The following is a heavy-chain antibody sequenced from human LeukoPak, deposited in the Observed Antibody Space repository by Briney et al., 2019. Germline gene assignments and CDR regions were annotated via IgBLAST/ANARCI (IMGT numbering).Heavy chain of an antibody. CDR1: GYSFTSYW. Sequence: GESLKIFCKGSGYSFTSYWIGWVRQMPGKGLEWMGIIYPGDSDTRYSPSFQGQVTISADKSISTAYLQWSSLKASDTAMYYCARLGGTIRYFDWLPLDYWGQGTLVTVSS. CDR3: ARLGGTIRYFDWLPLDY. D-gene: IGHD3-9*01. CDR2: IYPGDSDT. V-gene: IGHV5-51*01. J-gene: IGHJ4*02.